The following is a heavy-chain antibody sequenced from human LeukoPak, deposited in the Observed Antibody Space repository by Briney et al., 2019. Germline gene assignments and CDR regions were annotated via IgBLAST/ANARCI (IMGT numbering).Heavy chain of an antibody. D-gene: IGHD5-18*01. CDR2: IYHSGST. J-gene: IGHJ4*02. V-gene: IGHV4-4*02. CDR1: GGSISSSNW. CDR3: ARGSYGPLYSYGLNFDY. Sequence: PSETLSLTCAVSGGSISSSNWWSWVRQPPGKGLEWIGEIYHSGSTNYNPSLKSRVTISVDTSKNQFSLKLSSVTAADTAVYYCARGSYGPLYSYGLNFDYWGQGTLVTVSS.